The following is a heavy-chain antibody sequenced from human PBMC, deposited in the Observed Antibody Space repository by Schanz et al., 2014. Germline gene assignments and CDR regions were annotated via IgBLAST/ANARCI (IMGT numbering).Heavy chain of an antibody. CDR2: ISNDGSIK. CDR3: ARSAGRDFWSGYYTRFDY. J-gene: IGHJ4*02. D-gene: IGHD3-3*01. V-gene: IGHV3-30-3*01. Sequence: QVQLLQFGGGVVQPGRSLRLSCAASGFTFSSYAMHWVRQAPGKGLEWVALISNDGSIKYYADSVEGRFTISRDNSRNTLYLQMNSLRTDDTAVYYCARSAGRDFWSGYYTRFDYWGQGTLVTVSS. CDR1: GFTFSSYA.